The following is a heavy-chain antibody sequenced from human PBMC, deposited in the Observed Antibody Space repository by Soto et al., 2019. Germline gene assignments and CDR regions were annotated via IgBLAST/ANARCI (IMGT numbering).Heavy chain of an antibody. CDR1: GGSITSGNSYS. J-gene: IGHJ5*02. V-gene: IGHV4-30-2*01. Sequence: LSLTCSVSGGSITSGNSYSWSWIRQPPGKGLEWIGSISHTGSTSYNPSLKSRVSMSVDKSKNQFSLKLSSVTAADMAVYYCARAVTPYFGTWFDPWGQGTLVTVSS. CDR3: ARAVTPYFGTWFDP. D-gene: IGHD3-10*01. CDR2: ISHTGST.